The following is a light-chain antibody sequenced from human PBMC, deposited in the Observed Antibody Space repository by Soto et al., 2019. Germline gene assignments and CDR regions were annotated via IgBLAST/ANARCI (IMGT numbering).Light chain of an antibody. CDR3: QHYDNLPYT. CDR1: QDISNY. V-gene: IGKV1-33*01. J-gene: IGKJ2*01. Sequence: DIQMTQSPSSLSASVGDRVTITCQASQDISNYLSWSQDKPGKPPKLLIYEASSLQTGVPSRFSGSGSGTHFTFTISSLQPEDIATYYCQHYDNLPYTFGRGTKLEIK. CDR2: EAS.